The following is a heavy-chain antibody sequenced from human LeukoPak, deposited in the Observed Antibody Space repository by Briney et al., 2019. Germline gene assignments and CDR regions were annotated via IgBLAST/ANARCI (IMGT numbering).Heavy chain of an antibody. V-gene: IGHV3-23*01. CDR1: GFTFSSYA. J-gene: IGHJ4*02. Sequence: GGSLRLSCAASGFTFSSYAMSWVRQAPGKGLEWVSAISGSGGSTYYADSVKGRFTISRDNSKNTLYLQMNSLRAEDTAVYYCAKPTGKYYYGSGSSSYYFDYWGQGTLVTVSS. CDR3: AKPTGKYYYGSGSSSYYFDY. CDR2: ISGSGGST. D-gene: IGHD3-10*01.